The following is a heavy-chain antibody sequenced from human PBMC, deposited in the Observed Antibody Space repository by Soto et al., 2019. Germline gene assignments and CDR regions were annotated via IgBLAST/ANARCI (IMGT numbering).Heavy chain of an antibody. J-gene: IGHJ4*02. D-gene: IGHD5-12*01. V-gene: IGHV4-59*01. Sequence: SETLSLTCTVSGGSISSYYWSWIRQPPGKGLEWIGYIYYSGSTNYNPSLKSRVTISVDTSKNQFSLKLSSVTAADTAVYYCARMEYSGYDGFFDYWGQGTLVTVSS. CDR3: ARMEYSGYDGFFDY. CDR1: GGSISSYY. CDR2: IYYSGST.